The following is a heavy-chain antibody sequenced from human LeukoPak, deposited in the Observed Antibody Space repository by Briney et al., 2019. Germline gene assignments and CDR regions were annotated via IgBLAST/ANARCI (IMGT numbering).Heavy chain of an antibody. J-gene: IGHJ3*02. CDR3: ARTHYYGSGTNRYAFDI. CDR1: DGSFSGYY. D-gene: IGHD3-10*01. Sequence: SETLSLTCGVHDGSFSGYYWSWIRQPPGKRLEWIGEINHSGSTNYNPSLKSRVTIAVDTSKNQFSLKLSPVPAADPAVYYCARTHYYGSGTNRYAFDIWGQGTMVTVSS. CDR2: INHSGST. V-gene: IGHV4-34*01.